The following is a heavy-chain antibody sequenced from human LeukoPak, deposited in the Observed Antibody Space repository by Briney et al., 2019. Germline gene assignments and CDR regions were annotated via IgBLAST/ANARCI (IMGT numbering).Heavy chain of an antibody. D-gene: IGHD5-12*01. CDR3: FGIVATEFDAFDI. J-gene: IGHJ3*02. V-gene: IGHV3-30*12. Sequence: GGSLRLSCAASGLSFSSYGMHWVRQAPGKGLEWVAFIQYDGSNKFYADSVKGRFTISRDNAKNTLYLQMNSLRAEDTAVYYCFGIVATEFDAFDIWGQGTMVTVSS. CDR2: IQYDGSNK. CDR1: GLSFSSYG.